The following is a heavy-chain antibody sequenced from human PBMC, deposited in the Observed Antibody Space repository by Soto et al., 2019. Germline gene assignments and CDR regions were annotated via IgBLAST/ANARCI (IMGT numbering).Heavy chain of an antibody. CDR2: IIPIFGTA. D-gene: IGHD6-6*01. V-gene: IGHV1-69*01. J-gene: IGHJ6*02. CDR1: GGTFSSYA. CDR3: ARVNSSSSEIYYYGMDV. Sequence: QVQLVQSGAEVKKPGSSVKVSCKASGGTFSSYAISWVRQAPGQGLEWMGGIIPIFGTANYAQKFQGRVTITADESTSTADMELSSLRSEDTAVYYCARVNSSSSEIYYYGMDVWGQGTTGTFSS.